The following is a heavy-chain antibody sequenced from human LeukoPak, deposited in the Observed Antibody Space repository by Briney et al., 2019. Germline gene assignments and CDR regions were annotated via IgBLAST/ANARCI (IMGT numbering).Heavy chain of an antibody. CDR1: GGSISSYY. CDR3: ASHYYDSSGYYNYFDY. D-gene: IGHD3-22*01. V-gene: IGHV4-4*07. J-gene: IGHJ4*02. CDR2: IYTSGST. Sequence: SSETLSLTCTVSGGSISSYYWSWIRQPAGKGLEWIGRIYTSGSTNYNPSLKSRATMSVDTSKNQFSLKLSSVTAADTAVYYCASHYYDSSGYYNYFDYWGQGTLVTVSS.